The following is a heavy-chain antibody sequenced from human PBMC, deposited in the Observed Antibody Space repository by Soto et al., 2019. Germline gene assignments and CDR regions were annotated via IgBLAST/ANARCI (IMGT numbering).Heavy chain of an antibody. CDR3: ASITMVRDTNPIVDY. Sequence: GGSLRLSCAASGFTFSSYAMHWVRQAPGKGLEWVAVISYDGSNKYYADSVKGRFTISRDNSKNTLYLQMNSLRAEDTAVYYCASITMVRDTNPIVDYWGQGTLVTVSS. CDR2: ISYDGSNK. D-gene: IGHD3-10*01. J-gene: IGHJ4*02. CDR1: GFTFSSYA. V-gene: IGHV3-30-3*01.